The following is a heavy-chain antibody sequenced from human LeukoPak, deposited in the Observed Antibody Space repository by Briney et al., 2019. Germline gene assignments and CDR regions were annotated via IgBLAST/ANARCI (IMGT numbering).Heavy chain of an antibody. CDR1: GYTFTGYY. CDR2: MNPNSGNT. J-gene: IGHJ5*02. Sequence: ASVKVSCKASGYTFTGYYMHWVRQAPGQGLEWMGWMNPNSGNTGYAQKFQGRVTMTRNTSISTAYMEVSSLRSEDTAVYYCARVTTMLRGVIRWFDPWGQGTLVTVSS. CDR3: ARVTTMLRGVIRWFDP. D-gene: IGHD3-10*01. V-gene: IGHV1-8*02.